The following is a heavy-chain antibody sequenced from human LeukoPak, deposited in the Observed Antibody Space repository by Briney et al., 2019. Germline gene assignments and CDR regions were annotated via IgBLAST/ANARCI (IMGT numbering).Heavy chain of an antibody. CDR1: GFTFSSYW. CDR2: IKQDGSEK. Sequence: GGSLRLSCAASGFTFSSYWMTWVRQAPGKGLEWVANIKQDGSEKYYVDSVKGRFTISRDNAKNSLYLQMNSLRADDTAVYYCAREAGATRYGMDVWGQGTTVTVSS. V-gene: IGHV3-7*05. CDR3: AREAGATRYGMDV. J-gene: IGHJ6*02. D-gene: IGHD1-26*01.